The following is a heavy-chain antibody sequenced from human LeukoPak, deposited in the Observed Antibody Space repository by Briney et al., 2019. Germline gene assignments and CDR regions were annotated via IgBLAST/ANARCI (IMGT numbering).Heavy chain of an antibody. J-gene: IGHJ4*02. CDR3: AKGTIPDFWSGYFDY. Sequence: GGSLRLSCAASGFTFSSYAMSWVRQAPGKGLEWVSAISGSGGSAYYADSVKGRFTISRDNSKNTLYLQMNSLRAEDTAVYYCAKGTIPDFWSGYFDYWGQGTLVTVSS. V-gene: IGHV3-23*01. D-gene: IGHD3-3*01. CDR1: GFTFSSYA. CDR2: ISGSGGSA.